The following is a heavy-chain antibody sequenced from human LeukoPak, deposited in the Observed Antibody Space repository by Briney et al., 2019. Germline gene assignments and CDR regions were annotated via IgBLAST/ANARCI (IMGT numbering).Heavy chain of an antibody. V-gene: IGHV3-21*01. CDR3: ARDPTSSWETAFDI. D-gene: IGHD1-26*01. Sequence: GGSLRLSCAASGFTFNTYTMNWVRQAPGKGLEWVSSISSGTSYIYYADSVKGRFTISRDNAKNSLHLQMNSLRAEDTAVYYCARDPTSSWETAFDIWGQGIMVTVSS. CDR1: GFTFNTYT. J-gene: IGHJ3*02. CDR2: ISSGTSYI.